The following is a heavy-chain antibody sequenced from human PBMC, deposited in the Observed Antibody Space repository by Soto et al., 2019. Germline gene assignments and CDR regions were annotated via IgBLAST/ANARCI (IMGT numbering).Heavy chain of an antibody. CDR2: ISYDGSNK. Sequence: QVQLVESGGGVVQPGRSLRLSCAASGFTFSSYAMHWVRQAQGKGLEWVAVISYDGSNKYYADSVKGRFTISRDNSKNTLYLQMNSLRAEDTAVYYCARGAAWNYVDAFDIWGQGTMVTVSS. CDR1: GFTFSSYA. V-gene: IGHV3-30-3*01. CDR3: ARGAAWNYVDAFDI. D-gene: IGHD1-7*01. J-gene: IGHJ3*02.